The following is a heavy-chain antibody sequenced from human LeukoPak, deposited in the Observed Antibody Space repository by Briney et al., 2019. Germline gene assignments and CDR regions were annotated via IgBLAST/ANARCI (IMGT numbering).Heavy chain of an antibody. D-gene: IGHD1-1*01. CDR3: ATYINWVAGDV. J-gene: IGHJ6*02. Sequence: GGPLRLSCAASGFTFSDSWMSWLCQAPGKGLEWLANIKQDGSDRYYVDSVKGRFTISRDNAKNSLYLQMNSLRVDDTAVYYCATYINWVAGDVWGQGTTVTVSS. CDR2: IKQDGSDR. CDR1: GFTFSDSW. V-gene: IGHV3-7*01.